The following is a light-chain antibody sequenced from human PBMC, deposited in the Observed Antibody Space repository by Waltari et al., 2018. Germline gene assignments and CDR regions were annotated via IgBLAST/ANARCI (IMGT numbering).Light chain of an antibody. J-gene: IGLJ3*02. CDR3: CSYAGSSTLV. Sequence: QSALTQPASVSGSPGQSITLSCTGTNSDSGSYNLVSWYQQHPGKAPKLMIYEGSKRPSGVSNRFSGSKSGNTASLTISGLQAEDEADYYCCSYAGSSTLVFGGGTKLTVL. V-gene: IGLV2-23*01. CDR2: EGS. CDR1: NSDSGSYNL.